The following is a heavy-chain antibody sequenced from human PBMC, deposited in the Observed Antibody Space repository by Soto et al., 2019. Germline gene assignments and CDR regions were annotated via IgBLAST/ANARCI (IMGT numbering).Heavy chain of an antibody. CDR2: IYHSGST. Sequence: SETLSLTCAVSSGSISSSNWWRWDRQPPGKGLEWIGEIYHSGSTNYNPSLKSRVTISVDKSKNQFSLKLSSVTAADTAVYYCARGWLNCYYMDVWGKGTTVTVSS. V-gene: IGHV4-4*02. J-gene: IGHJ6*03. CDR3: ARGWLNCYYMDV. CDR1: SGSISSSNW. D-gene: IGHD6-19*01.